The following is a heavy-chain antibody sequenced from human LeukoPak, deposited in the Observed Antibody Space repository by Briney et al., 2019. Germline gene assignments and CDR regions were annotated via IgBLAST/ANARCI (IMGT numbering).Heavy chain of an antibody. J-gene: IGHJ6*03. CDR1: GFTVSSNY. Sequence: GGSLRLSCAASGFTVSSNYMSWVRQAPGKGLEWVSVIYSGGSTYYADSVKGRFTISRDNSKNTLYLQMNSLRAEDTAVYYCARDVGSDGYNRTPNYYYYMDVWGKGTTVTVSS. CDR2: IYSGGST. D-gene: IGHD5-24*01. V-gene: IGHV3-53*01. CDR3: ARDVGSDGYNRTPNYYYYMDV.